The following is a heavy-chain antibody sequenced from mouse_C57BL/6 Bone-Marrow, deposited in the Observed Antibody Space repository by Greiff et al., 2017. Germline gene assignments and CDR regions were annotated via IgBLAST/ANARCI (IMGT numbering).Heavy chain of an antibody. CDR1: GYAFTNYL. CDR3: ARCPWFAY. J-gene: IGHJ3*01. V-gene: IGHV1-54*01. CDR2: ISPGGGGT. Sequence: QVQLQQSGAELVRPGTSVKVSCKASGYAFTNYLIAWVKQRPGQGLEWVGVISPGGGGTNYTEKFKGKATLTADKSSSTAYLQLSSLTSEDSAVYFCARCPWFAYWGQGTLVTVSA.